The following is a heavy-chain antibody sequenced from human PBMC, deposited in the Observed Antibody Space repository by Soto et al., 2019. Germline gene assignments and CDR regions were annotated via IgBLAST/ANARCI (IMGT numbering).Heavy chain of an antibody. J-gene: IGHJ4*02. CDR1: GFTFSDYY. CDR3: ARENEQWVAADN. Sequence: VQLVESGGGLVKPGGSLRLSCAASGFTFSDYYMSWIRQAPGKGLEWVSYITSSGSTIYYADAVKGRFTISRDNAKNSLYLQMNSLRAEDTAVYYWARENEQWVAADNWGQGTLVTVSS. V-gene: IGHV3-11*01. CDR2: ITSSGSTI. D-gene: IGHD6-19*01.